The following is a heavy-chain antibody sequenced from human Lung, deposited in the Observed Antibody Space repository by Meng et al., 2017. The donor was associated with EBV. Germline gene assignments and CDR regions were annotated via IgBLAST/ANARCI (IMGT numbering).Heavy chain of an antibody. J-gene: IGHJ5*02. CDR2: ISSSSSYI. Sequence: EVQLVESGGGLVKPGGSVRRSCADSGFTFSSYSMNWVRQAPGKGLEWVSSISSSSSYIYYADSVKGRFTISRDNAKNSLYLQMNSLRAEDTAVYYCARDRCSGGSCYSTWDQGTLVTVAS. CDR1: GFTFSSYS. D-gene: IGHD2-15*01. V-gene: IGHV3-21*01. CDR3: ARDRCSGGSCYST.